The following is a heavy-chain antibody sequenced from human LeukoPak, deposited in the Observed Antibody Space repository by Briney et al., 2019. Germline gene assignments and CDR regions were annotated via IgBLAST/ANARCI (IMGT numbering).Heavy chain of an antibody. CDR2: MNPNSGNT. J-gene: IGHJ4*02. D-gene: IGHD3-10*01. V-gene: IGHV1-8*01. Sequence: ASVKVSCKASGYTFTSYDINWVRQATGQGLEWMGWMNPNSGNTGYAQKFQGRVTMTRNTSISTAYMELSSLRSEDTAVYYCARGRDHYYGSGGYYESLYWGQGTLVTVSS. CDR1: GYTFTSYD. CDR3: ARGRDHYYGSGGYYESLY.